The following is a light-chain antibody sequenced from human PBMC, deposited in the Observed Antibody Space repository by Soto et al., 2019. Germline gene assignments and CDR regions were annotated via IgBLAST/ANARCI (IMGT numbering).Light chain of an antibody. J-gene: IGLJ2*01. V-gene: IGLV2-11*01. CDR3: CSYAGSYTLV. Sequence: QSALTQPRSVSGSPGQSVTISCTGTSSDVGGYSYVSWYQQHPGKAPKLMIYDVSKQPSGVPDRFSGSKSGDTASLTISGLQAEDEADYYCCSYAGSYTLVFGGGTKVTVL. CDR1: SSDVGGYSY. CDR2: DVS.